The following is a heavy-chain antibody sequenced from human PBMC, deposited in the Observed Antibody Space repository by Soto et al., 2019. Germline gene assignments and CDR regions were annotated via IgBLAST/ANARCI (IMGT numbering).Heavy chain of an antibody. J-gene: IGHJ4*02. CDR2: ISAGGSDT. CDR1: GFVFSDYA. CDR3: ASVPIWCGSSSCYTEGFDS. V-gene: IGHV3-23*01. D-gene: IGHD2-2*01. Sequence: EVQLLDSGGGWVQPGGSLRLSCVASGFVFSDYAMSWVRQAPGKGLEWVSAISAGGSDTYYADSVQGRFTVSRVNSKNTLYLQMNTLRAEDTAIYYCASVPIWCGSSSCYTEGFDSWGQGNLVTVSS.